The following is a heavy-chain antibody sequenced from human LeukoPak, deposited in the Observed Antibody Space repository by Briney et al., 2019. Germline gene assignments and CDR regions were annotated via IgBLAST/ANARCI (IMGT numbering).Heavy chain of an antibody. CDR1: GFTFSSYW. CDR2: INSDGSST. Sequence: PGGSLRLSCAASGFTFSSYWMHWVRQAPGKGLVWVSRINSDGSSTSYADSVKGRFTISRDNAKNTFYLQMNSLRVEDTAVYYCTKAGRDHGDFHWFDAWGQGTLVTVSP. V-gene: IGHV3-74*01. J-gene: IGHJ5*02. D-gene: IGHD4-17*01. CDR3: TKAGRDHGDFHWFDA.